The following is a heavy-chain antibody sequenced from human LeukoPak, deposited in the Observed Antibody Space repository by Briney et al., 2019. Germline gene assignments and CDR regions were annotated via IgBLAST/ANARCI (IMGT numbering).Heavy chain of an antibody. J-gene: IGHJ6*03. CDR2: IYYSGST. CDR3: ARDPSRLYYMDV. D-gene: IGHD2-2*01. V-gene: IGHV4-30-4*08. Sequence: TPSETLSLTCTVSGGSISSGDYYWSWIRQPPGKGLEWIGYIYYSGSTYYNPSLKSRVTISVDTSKNQFSLKLSSVTAADTAVYYCARDPSRLYYMDVWGKGTTVTVSS. CDR1: GGSISSGDYY.